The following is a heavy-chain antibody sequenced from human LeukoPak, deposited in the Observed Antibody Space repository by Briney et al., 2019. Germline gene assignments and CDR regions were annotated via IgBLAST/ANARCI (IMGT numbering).Heavy chain of an antibody. V-gene: IGHV3-23*01. J-gene: IGHJ5*02. CDR1: GFTFSSYA. Sequence: GGSLRLSCAASGFTFSSYAMSWVRQAPWKGLEWVSSISGRGDRTYYADSVKGRFTISRDDSRTTVYLQMNSLRAEDTAVYYCARGANWFDPWGQGTLVTVSS. CDR2: ISGRGDRT. CDR3: ARGANWFDP.